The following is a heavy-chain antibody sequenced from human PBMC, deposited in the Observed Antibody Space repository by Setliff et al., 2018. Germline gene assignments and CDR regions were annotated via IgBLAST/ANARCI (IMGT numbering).Heavy chain of an antibody. Sequence: VASVKVSCKASGGTFSSYDISWVRRAPGQGLEWMGRIISIFGTANYAQKFQGRVTTTADKSTSTAYMELSRLRSEDTAVYYCAISTIFGVVSPTPDAFDIWGQGTMVTVSS. V-gene: IGHV1-69*06. D-gene: IGHD3-3*01. CDR3: AISTIFGVVSPTPDAFDI. CDR2: IISIFGTA. CDR1: GGTFSSYD. J-gene: IGHJ3*02.